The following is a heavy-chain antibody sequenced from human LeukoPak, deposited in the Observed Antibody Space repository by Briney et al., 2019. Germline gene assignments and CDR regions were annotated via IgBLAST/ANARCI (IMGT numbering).Heavy chain of an antibody. J-gene: IGHJ5*02. Sequence: SETLSLTCTVSGGSISSYYWSWIRQPPGKGLEWMGYIYYSGSTNYNPSLKSRVTISVDTSKNQFSLKLSSVTAADTAVYHCAREAQYCSSTSCYNDGNWFDPWGQGTLVTVSS. CDR2: IYYSGST. V-gene: IGHV4-59*01. CDR1: GGSISSYY. CDR3: AREAQYCSSTSCYNDGNWFDP. D-gene: IGHD2-2*02.